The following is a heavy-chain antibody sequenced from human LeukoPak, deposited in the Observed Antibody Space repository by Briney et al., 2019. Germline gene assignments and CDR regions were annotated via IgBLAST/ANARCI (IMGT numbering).Heavy chain of an antibody. V-gene: IGHV1-18*01. CDR2: ISAYNGNT. D-gene: IGHD3-9*01. J-gene: IGHJ4*02. Sequence: ASVKVSCKASGYTFTTYGISWVRRAPGQGLEFMGWISAYNGNTNYAQKFQDRFTMTTDTSTTTGYMELKKLRSDDTAVYYCARVGPFLTGYSFDAYWGQGTLVTVSS. CDR3: ARVGPFLTGYSFDAY. CDR1: GYTFTTYG.